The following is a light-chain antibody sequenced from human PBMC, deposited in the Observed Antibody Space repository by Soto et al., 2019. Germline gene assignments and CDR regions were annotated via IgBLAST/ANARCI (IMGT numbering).Light chain of an antibody. CDR1: QDITNH. CDR3: QQYGPYLPT. J-gene: IGKJ3*01. V-gene: IGKV1-33*01. Sequence: DIQMTQSPTSLSASVGDRVTITCQASQDITNHLNWYQQKPGKAPELLIYEASNLETGVASRFSGGGSGTHFTLTISSLQPEDIATYYCQQYGPYLPTFGPGTKVH. CDR2: EAS.